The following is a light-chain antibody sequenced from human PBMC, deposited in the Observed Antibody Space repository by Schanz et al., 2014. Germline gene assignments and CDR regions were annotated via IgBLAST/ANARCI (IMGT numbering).Light chain of an antibody. J-gene: IGLJ3*02. Sequence: QSALTQPASVSGSPGQSITISCTGTSSDVGGYNLVSWYQHHPGEAPKLLIYDGSKRPSGVSTRFSGSKSGNTASLTISGLQGEDEADYYCCSYAGGYLRVFGGGTKLTVL. V-gene: IGLV2-23*01. CDR2: DGS. CDR1: SSDVGGYNL. CDR3: CSYAGGYLRV.